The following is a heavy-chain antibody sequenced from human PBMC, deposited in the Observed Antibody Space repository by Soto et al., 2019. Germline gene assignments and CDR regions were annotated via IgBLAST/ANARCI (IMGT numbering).Heavy chain of an antibody. Sequence: SETLSLTCTVSGGSISSYYWSWIRQPPGKGLEWIGYIYYSGSTNYNPSLKSRVTISVDTSKNQFSLKLSSVTAADTAVYYCARSRFRDSSGYYYWGQGTLVTVSS. CDR2: IYYSGST. D-gene: IGHD3-22*01. V-gene: IGHV4-59*01. CDR1: GGSISSYY. CDR3: ARSRFRDSSGYYY. J-gene: IGHJ4*02.